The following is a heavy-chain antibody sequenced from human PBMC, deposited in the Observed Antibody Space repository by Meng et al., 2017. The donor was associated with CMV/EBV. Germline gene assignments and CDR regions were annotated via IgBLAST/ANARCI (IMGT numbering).Heavy chain of an antibody. V-gene: IGHV3-20*04. Sequence: GGSLRLSCAASGFTFDDYGMGWVRQAPGKGLEWVSAINWNGDTTGYADSVKGRFTISRDNAKNSLYLQMNSLRDEDTALYYCARVPYQLLPTYYDYGMDVWGQGTTVTVSS. J-gene: IGHJ6*02. CDR1: GFTFDDYG. CDR2: INWNGDTT. CDR3: ARVPYQLLPTYYDYGMDV. D-gene: IGHD2-15*01.